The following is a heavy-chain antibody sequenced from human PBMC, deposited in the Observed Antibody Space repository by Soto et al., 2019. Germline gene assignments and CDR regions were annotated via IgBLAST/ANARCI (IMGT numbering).Heavy chain of an antibody. CDR2: ISYDGSNK. V-gene: IGHV3-30-3*01. J-gene: IGHJ4*02. D-gene: IGHD3-10*01. CDR3: ARPDYGSGSYPDY. Sequence: QVQLVESGGGVVQPGRSLRLSCAASGFTFSSYAMQWVRQAPGKGLEWVAVISYDGSNKYYADSLKGRFTISRDNSKNTLYLQMNSLRAEDTAVYFCARPDYGSGSYPDYWGPGTLVTVSS. CDR1: GFTFSSYA.